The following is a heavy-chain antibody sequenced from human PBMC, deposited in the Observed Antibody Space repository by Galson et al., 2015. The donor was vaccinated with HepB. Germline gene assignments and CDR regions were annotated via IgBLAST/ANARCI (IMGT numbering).Heavy chain of an antibody. CDR1: GDSVSSNSAV. Sequence: CAISGDSVSSNSAVWNWIRQSPSRGLEWLGRTYYRSKWYKDYALFVKSRITINADTSRNQISLQLNSMTPEDTAVYYCAYGVDVWGQGTRSPSP. CDR3: AYGVDV. CDR2: TYYRSKWYK. J-gene: IGHJ6*02. V-gene: IGHV6-1*01.